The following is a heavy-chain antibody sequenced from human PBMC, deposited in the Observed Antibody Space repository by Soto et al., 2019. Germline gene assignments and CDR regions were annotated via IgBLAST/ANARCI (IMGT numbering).Heavy chain of an antibody. Sequence: PSETLSLTCAVSGGSISSGGYSWSWIRQPPGKGLEWIGYIYHSGSTYYNPSLKSRVTISVDRSKNQFSLKLSSVTAADTAVYYCASQKDYYDSSGYYYAAIDYWGQGTLVTVSS. D-gene: IGHD3-22*01. J-gene: IGHJ4*02. V-gene: IGHV4-30-2*01. CDR1: GGSISSGGYS. CDR2: IYHSGST. CDR3: ASQKDYYDSSGYYYAAIDY.